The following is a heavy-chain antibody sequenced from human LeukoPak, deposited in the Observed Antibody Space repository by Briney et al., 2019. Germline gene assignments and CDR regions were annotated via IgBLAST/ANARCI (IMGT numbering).Heavy chain of an antibody. CDR3: ARGFPRYYGSGSYYDDY. CDR1: GGSISPYY. Sequence: SETLSLTCTVSGGSISPYYWSWIRQPPGKGLEWIGYIYNSGSTNYNPSLKSRVTISVDTSKNQFSLKLSSVTAADTAVYYCARGFPRYYGSGSYYDDYWGQGTLVTVSS. CDR2: IYNSGST. V-gene: IGHV4-59*12. D-gene: IGHD3-10*01. J-gene: IGHJ4*02.